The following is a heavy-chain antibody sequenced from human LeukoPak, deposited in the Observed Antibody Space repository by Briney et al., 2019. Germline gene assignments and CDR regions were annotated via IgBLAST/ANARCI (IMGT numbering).Heavy chain of an antibody. Sequence: GASVKVSCKASGYTFTGYYMHWVRQAPGQGLEWMGRINPNSGGTNYAQKFQGWVTMTRDTSISTAYMELSRLRSDDTAVYYCARALYSSGWWDYWGQGTLVTVSS. D-gene: IGHD6-19*01. CDR2: INPNSGGT. CDR3: ARALYSSGWWDY. J-gene: IGHJ4*02. V-gene: IGHV1-2*04. CDR1: GYTFTGYY.